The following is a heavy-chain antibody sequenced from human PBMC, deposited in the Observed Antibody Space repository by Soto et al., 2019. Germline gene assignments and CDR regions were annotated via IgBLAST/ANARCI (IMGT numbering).Heavy chain of an antibody. V-gene: IGHV3-7*01. CDR1: GLTFSCYW. CDR2: IKEDGSVK. D-gene: IGHD3-10*01. J-gene: IGHJ5*01. Sequence: EVHLVESGGGLAQPGGSLRLSCVASGLTFSCYWMNWVRQAPGKGLEWVANIKEDGSVKYYVDSVKGRFNISRDNAKNSLYIQINKLTGDDTGVNVCVGGEAIGVDPWGQGTLVTVSS. CDR3: VGGEAIGVDP.